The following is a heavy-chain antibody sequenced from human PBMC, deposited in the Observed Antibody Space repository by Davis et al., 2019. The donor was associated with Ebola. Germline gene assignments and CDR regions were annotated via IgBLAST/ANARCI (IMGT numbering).Heavy chain of an antibody. CDR1: DGSISSHY. V-gene: IGHV4-59*08. J-gene: IGHJ5*02. D-gene: IGHD3-16*01. CDR3: ARHETDYYEDTTTFDP. CDR2: IYYSGNT. Sequence: PSETLSLTCRFSDGSISSHYWNWIRQPPGKGLEWMGYIYYSGNTNYNPSLKSRLTISVDTSKNQFSLKLTAVTAADTAVYYCARHETDYYEDTTTFDPWGQGTLVTVSS.